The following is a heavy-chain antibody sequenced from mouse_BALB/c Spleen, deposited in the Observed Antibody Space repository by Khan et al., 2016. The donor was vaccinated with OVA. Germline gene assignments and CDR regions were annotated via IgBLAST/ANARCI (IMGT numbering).Heavy chain of an antibody. J-gene: IGHJ4*01. D-gene: IGHD1-1*01. CDR1: AYTFTSYW. CDR2: IDPGSGST. CDR3: ARSGYYVSGLYAMDY. V-gene: IGHV1S41*01. Sequence: DLVMPGAAVTLSCKASAYTFTSYWINWIKQRPGQGLEWIGRIDPGSGSTAYNDMFKGKATMPVDASSSTAYLPLSSLSSAGSAVYFGARSGYYVSGLYAMDYWGQGTSVTVSS.